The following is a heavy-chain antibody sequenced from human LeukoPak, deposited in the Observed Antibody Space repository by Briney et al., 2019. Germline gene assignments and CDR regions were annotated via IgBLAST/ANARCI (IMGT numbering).Heavy chain of an antibody. CDR1: GYTFTGYY. J-gene: IGHJ3*02. CDR3: AYKGDILTGNDAFDI. Sequence: ASVKVSCKASGYTFTGYYMHWVRQAPGQGLEWMGWINPNSGGTNYAQKFQGGVTMTRDTSISTAYMELSRLRSDDTAVYYRAYKGDILTGNDAFDIWGQGTMVTVSS. CDR2: INPNSGGT. V-gene: IGHV1-2*02. D-gene: IGHD3-9*01.